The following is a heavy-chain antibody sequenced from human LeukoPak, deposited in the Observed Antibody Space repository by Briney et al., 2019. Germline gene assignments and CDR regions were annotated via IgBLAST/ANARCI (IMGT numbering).Heavy chain of an antibody. V-gene: IGHV4-4*02. CDR1: GGSISSSNW. J-gene: IGHJ4*02. D-gene: IGHD1-26*01. CDR3: ARFVSGSYFDYFDY. CDR2: IYHSGST. Sequence: PSGTLSLTCAVSGGSISSSNWWSWVRQPPGKGLEWIGEIYHSGSTNYNPSLKSRVTISVDTSKNQFSLKLSSVTAADTAVYYCARFVSGSYFDYFDYWGQGTLVTVSS.